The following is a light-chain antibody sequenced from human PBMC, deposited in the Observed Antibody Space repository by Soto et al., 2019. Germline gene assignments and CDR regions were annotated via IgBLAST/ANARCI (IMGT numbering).Light chain of an antibody. Sequence: EIQRTPTHSTLPASVRERVRLNCLASQSISSWLASYQQKPGKAPKLLIYDASSLESGVPSRFSGSGSGTEFTLTISSLQPDDFATYYCQHDNSYSEAFGQGTKV. CDR3: QHDNSYSEA. J-gene: IGKJ1*01. CDR2: DAS. CDR1: QSISSW. V-gene: IGKV1-5*01.